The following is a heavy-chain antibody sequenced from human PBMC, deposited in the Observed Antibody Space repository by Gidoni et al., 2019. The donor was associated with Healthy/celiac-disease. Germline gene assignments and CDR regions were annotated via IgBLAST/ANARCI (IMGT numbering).Heavy chain of an antibody. Sequence: EVQLVESGGGLVKPGGSLRHSCAASGCPFSSQSMNGVHQAPGKGLEWVSSISSSSSYIYYADSVKGRFTISRDNAKNSLYLQMNSLRAEDTAVYYCARDPSRDYYDFWSGSSGGGWFDPWGQGTLVTVSS. CDR3: ARDPSRDYYDFWSGSSGGGWFDP. V-gene: IGHV3-21*01. J-gene: IGHJ5*02. CDR1: GCPFSSQS. CDR2: ISSSSSYI. D-gene: IGHD3-3*01.